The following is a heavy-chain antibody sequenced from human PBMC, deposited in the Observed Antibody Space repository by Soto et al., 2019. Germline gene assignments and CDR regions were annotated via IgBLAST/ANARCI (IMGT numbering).Heavy chain of an antibody. J-gene: IGHJ4*02. CDR1: GVSFSGYY. CDR2: INHSGST. CDR3: ARVSAVRGVMAHKVDD. Sequence: SATLSLTCAFYGVSFSGYYWSWIRQPPGKGLEWTGEINHSGSTNYNPSLKSRVTISVDTSKNQFSLKLSSVTAADTAVYYCARVSAVRGVMAHKVDDWGQGTLVTV. D-gene: IGHD3-10*01. V-gene: IGHV4-34*01.